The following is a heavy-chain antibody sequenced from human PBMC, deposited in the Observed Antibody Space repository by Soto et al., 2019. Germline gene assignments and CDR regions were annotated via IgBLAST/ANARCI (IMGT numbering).Heavy chain of an antibody. CDR1: GGSISSGGYY. V-gene: IGHV4-31*03. CDR2: IYYSGST. J-gene: IGHJ4*02. D-gene: IGHD3-22*01. CDR3: AREVGLYDRLIFDY. Sequence: QVQLQESGPGLVKPSQTLSLTCTVSGGSISSGGYYWSWIRQHPGKGLEWIGYIYYSGSTYYNPYLNSRVTISVDTSKNQFSLKLSSVTAADTAVYYCAREVGLYDRLIFDYWGQGTLVTVSS.